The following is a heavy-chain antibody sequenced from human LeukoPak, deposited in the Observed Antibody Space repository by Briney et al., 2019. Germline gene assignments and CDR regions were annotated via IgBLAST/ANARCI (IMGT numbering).Heavy chain of an antibody. CDR3: ARWSVADLNY. V-gene: IGHV3-48*01. CDR1: GFTFSSYS. J-gene: IGHJ4*02. Sequence: PGGSLRLSCAASGFTFSSYSMNWVRQAPGKGLEWLSYISSSNTTIYYADSVKGRFTVSRDNAKNSLYLQMNSLRAEDTAVYYCARWSVADLNYWGQGTLVTVSS. CDR2: ISSSNTTI.